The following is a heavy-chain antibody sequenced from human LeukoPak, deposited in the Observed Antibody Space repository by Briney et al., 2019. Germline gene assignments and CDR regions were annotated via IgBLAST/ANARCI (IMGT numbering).Heavy chain of an antibody. V-gene: IGHV1-2*02. D-gene: IGHD3-9*01. CDR3: ARMSDILTGHYPQWFDP. CDR2: INPNSGGT. Sequence: ASVKVSCKASGYTFTGYYMHWVRQAPGQGLEWMGWINPNSGGTSYAQKLQGRVTMTRDTSVSTAYMELSRLRSDDTAVYYCARMSDILTGHYPQWFDPWGQGTLVTVSS. J-gene: IGHJ5*02. CDR1: GYTFTGYY.